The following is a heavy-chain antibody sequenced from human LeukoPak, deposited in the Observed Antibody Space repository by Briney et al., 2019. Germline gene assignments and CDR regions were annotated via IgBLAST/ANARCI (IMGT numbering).Heavy chain of an antibody. CDR3: ASYDYDSSGYYGY. CDR1: GFTFSSYS. Sequence: GGSLSLSCAASGFTFSSYSMNWVRQAPGKGLEWVSSISSSRSDIYYADSVKGRFTISRDNAKNSLYLQMNSLRAEDTAVYYCASYDYDSSGYYGYWGQGTLVTVSS. V-gene: IGHV3-21*01. D-gene: IGHD3-22*01. CDR2: ISSSRSDI. J-gene: IGHJ4*02.